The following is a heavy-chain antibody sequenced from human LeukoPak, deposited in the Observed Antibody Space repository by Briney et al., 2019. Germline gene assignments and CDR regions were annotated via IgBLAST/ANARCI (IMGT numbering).Heavy chain of an antibody. CDR3: ARGNTEAYCGGDCYYYYYYMDV. V-gene: IGHV3-15*01. Sequence: GGSLRLSCAASGFTFSNAWMSWVRQAPGKGLEWVGRIKSKTDGGTTDYAAPVKGRFTISRDDSKNTLYLQMNSLRAEDTAVYYCARGNTEAYCGGDCYYYYYYMDVWGKGTTVTVSS. D-gene: IGHD2-21*02. CDR1: GFTFSNAW. J-gene: IGHJ6*03. CDR2: IKSKTDGGTT.